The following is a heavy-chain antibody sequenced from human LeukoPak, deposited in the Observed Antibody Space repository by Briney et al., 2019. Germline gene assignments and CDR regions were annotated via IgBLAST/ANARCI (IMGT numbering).Heavy chain of an antibody. Sequence: PGGSLRLSCAASGFTFSSYGMHWVRQAPGKGLEWVAVISYDGSDKYYADSVKGRFTISRDNSKSTLFLHMNSLRAEDTAVYYCAKDRGSWFALFDSWGQGTLVTVSS. CDR1: GFTFSSYG. CDR2: ISYDGSDK. D-gene: IGHD6-13*01. CDR3: AKDRGSWFALFDS. J-gene: IGHJ4*02. V-gene: IGHV3-30*18.